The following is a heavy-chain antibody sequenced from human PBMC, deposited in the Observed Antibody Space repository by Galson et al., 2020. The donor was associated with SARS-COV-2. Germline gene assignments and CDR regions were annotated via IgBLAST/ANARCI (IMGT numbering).Heavy chain of an antibody. J-gene: IGHJ4*02. CDR2: IYYSGST. Sequence: SETLSLTCTVSGGSISSGGYYWSWIRQHPGKGLEWIGYIYYSGSTYYNPSLKSRVTISVDTSKNQFSLKLSSVTAADTAVYYCARVVWVWNTRLGYCSGGSCYSGGAWFDYWGQGTLVTVSS. D-gene: IGHD2-15*01. CDR1: GGSISSGGYY. V-gene: IGHV4-31*03. CDR3: ARVVWVWNTRLGYCSGGSCYSGGAWFDY.